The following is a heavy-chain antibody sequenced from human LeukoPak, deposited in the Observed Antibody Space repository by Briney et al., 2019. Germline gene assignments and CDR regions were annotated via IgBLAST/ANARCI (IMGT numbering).Heavy chain of an antibody. CDR1: GFTFRSYW. V-gene: IGHV3-74*01. CDR2: VIRDGSFT. D-gene: IGHD5-24*01. J-gene: IGHJ4*02. Sequence: RTGGSLRLSCAASGFTFRSYWMHWVRQAPGKGLEWVSRVIRDGSFTNYADSEKGRFTISRDNAKKTLYLQMSSLRAEDTAVYFCVRDGDDFNFDYWGQGSLVTVSS. CDR3: VRDGDDFNFDY.